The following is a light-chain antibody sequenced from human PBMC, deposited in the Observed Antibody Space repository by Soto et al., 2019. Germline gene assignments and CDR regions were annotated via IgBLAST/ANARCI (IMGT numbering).Light chain of an antibody. CDR2: DVS. J-gene: IGKJ1*01. Sequence: IHMSHSPSTLSASVLYRVTITFRASQSIGDSLAWYQQKPGKAPYLLISDVSSLERGVPSRFSGSGSGTEFTLTISSMQPDDFATFYCQQYNGYSRTFGQGTKV. V-gene: IGKV1-5*01. CDR1: QSIGDS. CDR3: QQYNGYSRT.